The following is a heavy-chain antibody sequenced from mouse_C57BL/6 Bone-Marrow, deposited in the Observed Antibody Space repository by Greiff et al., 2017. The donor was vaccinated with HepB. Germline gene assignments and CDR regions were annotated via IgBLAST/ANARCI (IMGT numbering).Heavy chain of an antibody. V-gene: IGHV3-8*01. J-gene: IGHJ3*01. CDR2: ISYSGST. Sequence: EVKLVESGPGLAKPSQTLSLTCSVTGYSITSDYWNWIRKLPGNKLEYMGYISYSGSTYYNPSLKSRISITRDTSKNQYYLQLNSVTTEDTATYYCARLGYDYTWFAYWGQGTLVTVSA. CDR3: ARLGYDYTWFAY. D-gene: IGHD2-4*01. CDR1: GYSITSDY.